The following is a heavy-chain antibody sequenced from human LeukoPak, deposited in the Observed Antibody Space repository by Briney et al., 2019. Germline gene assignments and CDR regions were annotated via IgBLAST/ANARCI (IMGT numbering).Heavy chain of an antibody. CDR3: ARDTRATMVRGVIIPNYFDY. Sequence: SETLSLTCTVSGGSISSYYWSWIRQPAGKGLEWIGRIYTSGSTNYNPSLKSRVTMSVDTSKIQFSLKLSSVTAADTAVYYCARDTRATMVRGVIIPNYFDYWGQGTLVTVSS. J-gene: IGHJ4*02. D-gene: IGHD3-10*01. V-gene: IGHV4-4*07. CDR2: IYTSGST. CDR1: GGSISSYY.